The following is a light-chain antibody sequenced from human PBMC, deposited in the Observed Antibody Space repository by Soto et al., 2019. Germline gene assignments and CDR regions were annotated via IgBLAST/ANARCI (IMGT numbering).Light chain of an antibody. V-gene: IGKV1-5*03. CDR3: QQYNSYPVT. Sequence: DIQMTQSPSSLSASVGDRVTITCRASQSISSWLAWYQQKPGKAPKLLIYKASSLESGVPSRFSGSGSGTEFTLTISSLQPDDFVTYYCQQYNSYPVTFRQGTKLEIK. J-gene: IGKJ2*01. CDR1: QSISSW. CDR2: KAS.